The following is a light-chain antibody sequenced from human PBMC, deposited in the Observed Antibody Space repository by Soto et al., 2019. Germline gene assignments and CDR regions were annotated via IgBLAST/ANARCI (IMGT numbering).Light chain of an antibody. Sequence: EIVMTQSPATLSVSPGERVTLSCRASQSVSSNLSWYQQKPGRAPRLLIYGASTRAADIPARFSGSGSGTQFTLTINSPQSEDFAVYYCQQNNKWPITFGQGTRLEIK. CDR1: QSVSSN. V-gene: IGKV3-15*01. CDR2: GAS. CDR3: QQNNKWPIT. J-gene: IGKJ5*01.